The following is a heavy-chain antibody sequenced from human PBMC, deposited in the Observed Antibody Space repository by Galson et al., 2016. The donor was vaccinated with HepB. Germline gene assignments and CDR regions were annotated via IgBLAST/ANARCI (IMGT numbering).Heavy chain of an antibody. V-gene: IGHV4-61*01. CDR1: SGSVSSGTYY. CDR2: IHSRGSA. Sequence: SETLSLTCSVSSGSVSSGTYYWTWIRQPPGKGLEWIGNIHSRGSANYNPSLKSRVTISIDMSENQFSLKLTSVTAADTAMYYCARGILLWFDPWGQGSLVTVSS. D-gene: IGHD1-26*01. J-gene: IGHJ5*02. CDR3: ARGILLWFDP.